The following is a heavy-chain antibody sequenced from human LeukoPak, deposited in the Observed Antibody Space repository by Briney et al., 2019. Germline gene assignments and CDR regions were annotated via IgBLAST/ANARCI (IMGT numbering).Heavy chain of an antibody. D-gene: IGHD2-15*01. CDR2: ISSSGSTK. V-gene: IGHV3-48*03. Sequence: PGGSLRLSCAASGFTFSNFEMNWVRQAPGKGLEWVSYISSSGSTKYYADSVKGRFTISRDNAKNSLYLQMNSLRAEDTAVHYCARIFSGGPTGHSFDIWGQGTMVTVSS. CDR3: ARIFSGGPTGHSFDI. CDR1: GFTFSNFE. J-gene: IGHJ3*02.